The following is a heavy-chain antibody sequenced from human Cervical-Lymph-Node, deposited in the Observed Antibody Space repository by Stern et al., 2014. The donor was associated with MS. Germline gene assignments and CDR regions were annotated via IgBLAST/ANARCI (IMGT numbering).Heavy chain of an antibody. CDR3: ARGISDWSGSYFRLDS. D-gene: IGHD3-10*01. J-gene: IGHJ4*02. CDR1: GGSIGSYY. V-gene: IGHV4-59*01. CDR2: IIYSGTT. Sequence: QVQLQESGPGLLQPWETLSLTCTVSGGSIGSYYWSWIRQPPGKGLEWIGYIIYSGTTSFNPSLKSRVSISRDRSTNQVSLKLNSVTAADTAVYYCARGISDWSGSYFRLDSWGQGTRVTVSS.